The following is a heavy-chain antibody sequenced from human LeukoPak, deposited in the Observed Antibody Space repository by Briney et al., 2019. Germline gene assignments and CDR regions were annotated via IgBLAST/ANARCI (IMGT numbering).Heavy chain of an antibody. CDR1: GGSVSGYY. CDR3: ARHRYTSSSSYFDF. V-gene: IGHV4-59*08. J-gene: IGHJ4*02. CDR2: IYSSGST. D-gene: IGHD6-6*01. Sequence: SETLSLTCTVSGGSVSGYYWTWIRQPPGKGLEWIGYIYSSGSTNYNPSLKSRVTISVDTSKNQFSLRLSSVTAADTAVYYCARHRYTSSSSYFDFWGQGTLVTVSS.